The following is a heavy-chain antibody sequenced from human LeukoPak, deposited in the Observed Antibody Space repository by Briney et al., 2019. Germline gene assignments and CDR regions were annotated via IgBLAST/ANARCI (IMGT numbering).Heavy chain of an antibody. CDR1: GYTFTSYY. J-gene: IGHJ6*03. CDR2: INPSGGST. CDR3: ARVVTIAYYYYYYYMDV. V-gene: IGHV1-46*01. D-gene: IGHD4-11*01. Sequence: ASVKVSCKASGYTFTSYYMHWVRQAPGQGLEWKGIINPSGGSTSYAQKFQGRVTMTRDMSTSTVYMELSSLRSEDTAVYYCARVVTIAYYYYYYYMDVWGKGTTVTVSS.